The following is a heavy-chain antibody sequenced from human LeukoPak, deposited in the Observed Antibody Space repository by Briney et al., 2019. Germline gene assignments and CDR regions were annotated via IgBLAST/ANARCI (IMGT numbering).Heavy chain of an antibody. CDR3: AAFYYNSNPKAV. J-gene: IGHJ3*01. CDR1: GFAFSTYE. V-gene: IGHV3-48*03. Sequence: PGGSLRLSCAASGFAFSTYEMNWVRQAPGKSLEWISIISNEGSNTNYADSVEGRFTISRDNAKNSVYLQMNRLRDADTAVFYCAAFYYNSNPKAVWGQGTMVTVSS. CDR2: ISNEGSNT. D-gene: IGHD3-22*01.